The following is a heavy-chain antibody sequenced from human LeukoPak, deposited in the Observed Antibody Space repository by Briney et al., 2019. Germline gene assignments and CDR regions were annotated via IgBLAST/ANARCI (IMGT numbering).Heavy chain of an antibody. CDR3: ARGLYDFWSGTYYFDY. CDR2: IYTSGST. CDR1: GGSISSYY. D-gene: IGHD3-3*01. V-gene: IGHV4-4*07. J-gene: IGHJ4*02. Sequence: SETLSLTCTVSGGSISSYYWSWIRQPAGKGLEWIGRIYTSGSTNYNPSLKSRVTISVDTSKNQFSLKLSSVTAADTAVYYCARGLYDFWSGTYYFDYWGQGTLVTVSS.